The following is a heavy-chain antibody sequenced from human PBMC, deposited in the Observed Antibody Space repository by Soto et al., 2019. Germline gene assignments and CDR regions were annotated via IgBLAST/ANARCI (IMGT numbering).Heavy chain of an antibody. CDR2: VYDNGRP. J-gene: IGHJ4*02. Sequence: SETLSLTCTISGGSISVYYWSWIRQSPRQGLEWIGYVYDNGRPYYSPSLKSRVTISADTSKNQISLKLTSATAADTTVYYCARGVGSSPPRYWGRGTLVTVSS. CDR1: GGSISVYY. CDR3: ARGVGSSPPRY. D-gene: IGHD3-9*01. V-gene: IGHV4-59*01.